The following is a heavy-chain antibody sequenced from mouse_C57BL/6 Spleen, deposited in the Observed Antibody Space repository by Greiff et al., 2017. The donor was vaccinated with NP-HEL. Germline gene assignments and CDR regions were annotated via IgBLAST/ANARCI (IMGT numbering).Heavy chain of an antibody. D-gene: IGHD2-3*01. J-gene: IGHJ4*01. V-gene: IGHV1-85*01. Sequence: VQLQESGPELVKPGASVKLSCKASGYTFTSYDINWVKQRPGQGLEWIGWIYPRDGSTKYNEKFKGKATLTVDTSSSTAYMELHSLTSEDSAVYFCASFDGYYLGYAMDYWGQGTSVTVSS. CDR2: IYPRDGST. CDR3: ASFDGYYLGYAMDY. CDR1: GYTFTSYD.